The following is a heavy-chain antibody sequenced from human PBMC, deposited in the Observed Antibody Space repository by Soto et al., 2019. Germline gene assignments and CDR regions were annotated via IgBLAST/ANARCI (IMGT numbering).Heavy chain of an antibody. V-gene: IGHV1-18*01. CDR2: ISAYNDYT. D-gene: IGHD3-10*01. J-gene: IGHJ6*02. CDR3: AREGYYSGSGSYSPPRYYGMDV. Sequence: QVQLVQSGAEVKKPGSSVKVSCKASGYTFISYGISWVRQAPGQGLEWMGWISAYNDYTNYAQKLQGRVTMTTDTSTRIAYLELRSLRADVTAGYYCAREGYYSGSGSYSPPRYYGMDVWGQGTTVTVSS. CDR1: GYTFISYG.